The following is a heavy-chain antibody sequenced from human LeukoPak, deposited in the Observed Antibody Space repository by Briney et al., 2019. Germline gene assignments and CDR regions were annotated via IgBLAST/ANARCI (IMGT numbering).Heavy chain of an antibody. V-gene: IGHV4-59*13. D-gene: IGHD1-26*01. Sequence: PSETVSLTCTVSVGSISGYFWSWVRQAPGTGLDWIGHIYYSGATNYNPSLRSRVTISVDTSKNQFSLKLRSVTAADTAVYYCARAQYSGSCFDYWGQGTLVTVSS. CDR1: VGSISGYF. J-gene: IGHJ4*03. CDR2: IYYSGAT. CDR3: ARAQYSGSCFDY.